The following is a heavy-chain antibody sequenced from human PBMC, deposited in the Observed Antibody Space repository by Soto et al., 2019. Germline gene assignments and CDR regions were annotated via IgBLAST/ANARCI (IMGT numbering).Heavy chain of an antibody. CDR3: ARQVLWFGECFDAFDI. V-gene: IGHV4-39*01. CDR1: GGSISSSSYY. CDR2: IYYSGST. D-gene: IGHD3-10*01. J-gene: IGHJ3*02. Sequence: SETLSLTCTVSGGSISSSSYYWGWIRQPPGKGLEWIGSIYYSGSTYYNPSLKSRVTISVDTSKNQFSLKLSSVTAADTAVYYCARQVLWFGECFDAFDIWGQGTMVTVSS.